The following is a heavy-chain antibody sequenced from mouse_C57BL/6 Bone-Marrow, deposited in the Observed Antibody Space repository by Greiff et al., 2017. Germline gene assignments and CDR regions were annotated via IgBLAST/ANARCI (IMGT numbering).Heavy chain of an antibody. CDR3: AREGYDYWYFDV. J-gene: IGHJ1*03. Sequence: EVQLQQSGPELVKPGASVKISCKASGYTFTDYYMNWVKQSHGKSLEWIGDINPNNGGTSYNQTFKGKDTLTVDKSSSTAYMELRSLTSADSAVYYCAREGYDYWYFDVWGTGTTVTVSS. CDR2: INPNNGGT. CDR1: GYTFTDYY. V-gene: IGHV1-26*01. D-gene: IGHD2-2*01.